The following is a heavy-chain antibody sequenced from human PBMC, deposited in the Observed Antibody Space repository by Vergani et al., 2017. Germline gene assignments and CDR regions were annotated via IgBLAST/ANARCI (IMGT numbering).Heavy chain of an antibody. CDR2: ISAYNGNT. CDR1: GYTFTSYG. Sequence: QVQLVESGGGVVQPGGSLRLSCAASGYTFTSYGISWVRQAPGQGLEWMGWISAYNGNTNYAQKLQGRVTMTTDTSTSTAYMELRSLRSDDTAVYYCARDPGGGAIVATNYYYYGMDVWGQGTTVTVSS. D-gene: IGHD5-12*01. CDR3: ARDPGGGAIVATNYYYYGMDV. J-gene: IGHJ6*02. V-gene: IGHV1-18*01.